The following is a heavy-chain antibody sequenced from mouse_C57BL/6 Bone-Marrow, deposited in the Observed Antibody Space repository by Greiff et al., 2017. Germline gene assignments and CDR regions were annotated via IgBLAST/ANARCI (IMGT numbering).Heavy chain of an antibody. CDR3: ARHTVDY. J-gene: IGHJ2*01. Sequence: EVNLVESGGDLVKPGGSPKLSCAASGFTFSSYGMSWVRQTPDKRLEWVATISSGGSYTYYPDSVKGRFTISRDNAKNTLYLQMSSLKSEDTAMYYCARHTVDYWGQGTTLTVSS. V-gene: IGHV5-6*01. CDR2: ISSGGSYT. CDR1: GFTFSSYG.